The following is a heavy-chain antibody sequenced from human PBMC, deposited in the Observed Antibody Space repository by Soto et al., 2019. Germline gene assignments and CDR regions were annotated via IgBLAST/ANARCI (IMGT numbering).Heavy chain of an antibody. CDR3: ARGGEGMGY. D-gene: IGHD3-16*01. Sequence: PSETLSLTCTVSGGSISSYYWSWIRQPPGKGLEWIGYIYYSGSTNCNPSLKSRVTISVDTSKNQFSLKLSSVTAADTAVYYCARGGEGMGYWGQGTLVTVSS. CDR2: IYYSGST. V-gene: IGHV4-59*01. CDR1: GGSISSYY. J-gene: IGHJ4*02.